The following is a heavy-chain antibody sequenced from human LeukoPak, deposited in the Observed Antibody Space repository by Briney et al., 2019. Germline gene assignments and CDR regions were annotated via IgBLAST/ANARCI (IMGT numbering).Heavy chain of an antibody. CDR3: ARRDNSFDS. D-gene: IGHD5-24*01. V-gene: IGHV4-39*02. CDR2: IHHSGAT. J-gene: IGHJ4*02. CDR1: GGSISSHNHH. Sequence: SETLSLTCSVSGGSISSHNHHWDWIRQPPGNGLEWTGSIHHSGATYSNPSLRSRLTLSVDMSKNHFSLNLSSVTAADTAVYYCARRDNSFDSWGPGTLVTVSS.